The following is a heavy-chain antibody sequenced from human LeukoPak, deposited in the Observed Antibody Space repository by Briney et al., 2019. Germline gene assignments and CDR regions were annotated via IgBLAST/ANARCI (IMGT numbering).Heavy chain of an antibody. V-gene: IGHV1-69*04. D-gene: IGHD3-22*01. Sequence: VASVKVSCKASGGTFSSYAISWVRQAPGQGLEWMGRIIPILGIANYAQKFQGRVTITADKSTSTAYMELSSLRSEDTAVYYCARDMSSGYYPNWFDPWGQGTLVTVSS. CDR2: IIPILGIA. CDR3: ARDMSSGYYPNWFDP. J-gene: IGHJ5*02. CDR1: GGTFSSYA.